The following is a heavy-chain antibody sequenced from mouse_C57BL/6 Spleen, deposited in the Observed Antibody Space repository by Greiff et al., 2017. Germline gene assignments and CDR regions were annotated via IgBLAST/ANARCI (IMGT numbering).Heavy chain of an antibody. J-gene: IGHJ3*01. V-gene: IGHV14-4*01. CDR3: SYGNYWFAY. D-gene: IGHD2-1*01. Sequence: EVQLKESGAELVRPGASVKLSCTASGFNIKDDYMHWVKQRPEQGLEWIGWIDPENGDTEYASKFQGKATITADTSSNTAYLQLSSLTSEDTAVYYCSYGNYWFAYWGQGTLVTVSA. CDR1: GFNIKDDY. CDR2: IDPENGDT.